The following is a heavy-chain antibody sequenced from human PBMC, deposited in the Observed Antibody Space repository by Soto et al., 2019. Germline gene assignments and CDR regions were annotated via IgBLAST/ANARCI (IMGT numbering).Heavy chain of an antibody. J-gene: IGHJ4*02. CDR1: GFTFSDYG. CDR3: VKPSGWYPDF. CDR2: ITPDGINK. V-gene: IGHV3-30*18. D-gene: IGHD6-19*01. Sequence: VPFVESGGCVVQPGGSLRLSCAVSGFTFSDYGMHWVRQAPGKGLEWVAVITPDGINKYYPDSLRGRFTISRDKSKNTLYLQMSSLRCEDTAVYYCVKPSGWYPDFWGQGTHVTVSS.